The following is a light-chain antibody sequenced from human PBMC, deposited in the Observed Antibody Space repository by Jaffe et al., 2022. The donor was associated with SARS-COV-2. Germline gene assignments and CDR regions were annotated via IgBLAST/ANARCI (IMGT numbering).Light chain of an antibody. CDR1: QGISSY. Sequence: DILLTQSPSFLSASVGDRVIITCRASQGISSYLAWYQQKPGKAPKLLIYAASTLQSGVPSRFSGSGSGTEFTLTISSLQPEDFATYYCQQLNSYPPWTFGQGTKVEIK. V-gene: IGKV1-9*01. CDR3: QQLNSYPPWT. CDR2: AAS. J-gene: IGKJ1*01.